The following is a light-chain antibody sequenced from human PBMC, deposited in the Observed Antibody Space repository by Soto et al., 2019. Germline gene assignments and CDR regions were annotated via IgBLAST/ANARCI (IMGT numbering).Light chain of an antibody. Sequence: QSVLTQAPRLSAAPGQKVSISCSGNSSNVGTNDVSWYLQLPGTAPKLLIYDNNQRPSGTPDRFSGSKSGTSATLGITGLQSGDEADYYFGTWDSWMTAGGFGGGTKVTV. J-gene: IGLJ2*01. V-gene: IGLV1-51*01. CDR2: DNN. CDR1: SSNVGTND. CDR3: GTWDSWMTAGG.